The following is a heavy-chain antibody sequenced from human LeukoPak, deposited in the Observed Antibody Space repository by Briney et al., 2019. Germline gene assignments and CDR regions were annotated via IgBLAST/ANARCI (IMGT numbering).Heavy chain of an antibody. CDR3: ARDALPGAYDSSGYSSPGAWFDP. J-gene: IGHJ5*02. Sequence: GASVKVSCKASGYTFTSYGISWVRQAPGQGLEWMGWISAYNGNTNYAQKLQGRVTMTTDTSTSTAYMELRSLRSDDTAVYCCARDALPGAYDSSGYSSPGAWFDPWGQGTLVTVSS. CDR2: ISAYNGNT. D-gene: IGHD3-22*01. CDR1: GYTFTSYG. V-gene: IGHV1-18*01.